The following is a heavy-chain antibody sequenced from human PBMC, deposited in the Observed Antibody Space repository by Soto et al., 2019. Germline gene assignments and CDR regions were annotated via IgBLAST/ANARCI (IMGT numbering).Heavy chain of an antibody. CDR2: VYHTGDT. V-gene: IGHV4-4*02. CDR1: GGTVASSHW. CDR3: AREIVTAGGNNYFDP. D-gene: IGHD2-21*02. J-gene: IGHJ5*02. Sequence: ASETLSLTCGVSGGTVASSHWWSWVRQSPGRGLEWIVNVYHTGDTNFNPSLQSRVTFSVDKSNNQFSLRLTSVTAADTAVYFCAREIVTAGGNNYFDPWGPGTLVTVSS.